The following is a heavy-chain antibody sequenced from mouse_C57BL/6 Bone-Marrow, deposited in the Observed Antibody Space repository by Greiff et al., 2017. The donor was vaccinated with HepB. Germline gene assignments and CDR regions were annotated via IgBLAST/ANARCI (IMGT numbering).Heavy chain of an antibody. V-gene: IGHV5-9-1*02. J-gene: IGHJ4*01. Sequence: EVQVVESGEGLVKPGGSLKLSCAASGFTFSSYAMSWVRQTPEKRLEWVAYISSGGDYIYYADTVKGRFTISRDNARNTLYLQMSSLKSEDTAMYYCTREGYTRDYYAMDYWGQGTSVTVSS. CDR1: GFTFSSYA. CDR3: TREGYTRDYYAMDY. CDR2: ISSGGDYI. D-gene: IGHD3-1*01.